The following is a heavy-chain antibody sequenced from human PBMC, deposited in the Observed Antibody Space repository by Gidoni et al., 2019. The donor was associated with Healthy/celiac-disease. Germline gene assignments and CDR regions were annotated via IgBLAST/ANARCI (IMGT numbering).Heavy chain of an antibody. Sequence: QVQLPESSPGLVKPSQTLSLTCTVSGGSITSDGYYWSWIRQHPGKGLEWIGYIYYSGSTYYNPSLKSRVTISVDTSKNQFSLKLSSVTAADTAVYYCARGDYGSGSYYLQNWFDPWGQGTLVTVSS. V-gene: IGHV4-31*03. CDR1: GGSITSDGYY. J-gene: IGHJ5*02. CDR2: IYYSGST. CDR3: ARGDYGSGSYYLQNWFDP. D-gene: IGHD3-10*01.